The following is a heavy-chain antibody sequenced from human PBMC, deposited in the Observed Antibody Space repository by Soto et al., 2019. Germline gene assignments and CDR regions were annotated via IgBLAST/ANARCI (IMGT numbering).Heavy chain of an antibody. CDR3: ERYQEAAAFTY. V-gene: IGHV1-8*01. Sequence: QVQLVQSGAEVKKPGASVKVSSKASGHTLTNLDTKWVRQATGHGLEWMGWMNPKSDTGYAQTLQGRVALTRDTSTSTVNMDLSRLTSEYAAVYYWERYQEAAAFTYWGPGPAVSVSS. D-gene: IGHD6-13*01. CDR1: GHTLTNLD. J-gene: IGHJ4*02. CDR2: MNPKSDT.